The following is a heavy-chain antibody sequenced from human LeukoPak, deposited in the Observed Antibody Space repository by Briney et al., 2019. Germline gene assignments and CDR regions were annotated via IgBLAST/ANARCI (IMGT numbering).Heavy chain of an antibody. J-gene: IGHJ4*02. Sequence: GESLKISCKGSGYIFTSYWIGWVRQLPGKGLEWMGIIYSGDSDTRYSPSFQGQVTISADKSISTAYLQWSSLKASDTAMYYCARAYYYDSSGYLDYWGQGTLVTVSS. D-gene: IGHD3-22*01. V-gene: IGHV5-51*01. CDR1: GYIFTSYW. CDR2: IYSGDSDT. CDR3: ARAYYYDSSGYLDY.